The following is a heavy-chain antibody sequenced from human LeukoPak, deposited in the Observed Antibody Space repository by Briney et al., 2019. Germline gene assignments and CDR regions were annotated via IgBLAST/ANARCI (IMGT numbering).Heavy chain of an antibody. Sequence: ASVKVSCKTSGYTFTDYYMHWVRQAPGQGLEWMGWINPNSGGTNYAQKFQGRVTMTRDTSISTPYMELSRLRSDDTAVYYCARAGTSITIFGVVITTGAFDIWGQGTMVTVSS. V-gene: IGHV1-2*02. CDR3: ARAGTSITIFGVVITTGAFDI. CDR1: GYTFTDYY. CDR2: INPNSGGT. J-gene: IGHJ3*02. D-gene: IGHD3-3*01.